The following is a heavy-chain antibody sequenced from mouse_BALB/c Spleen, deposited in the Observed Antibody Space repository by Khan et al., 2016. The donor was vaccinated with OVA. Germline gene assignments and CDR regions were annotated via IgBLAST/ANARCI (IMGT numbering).Heavy chain of an antibody. CDR3: ARHGYGGFAY. CDR2: IIPNNGGT. Sequence: VQLQQSGPELVKPGASVKIPCKASGYTFTDYNMAWVKQSHGKSLEWIGDIIPNNGGTIYNQKFKGKATLTVDKSSNTAYMELRSLTSEDTAVYYGARHGYGGFAYWGQGSLVTVSA. V-gene: IGHV1-18*01. CDR1: GYTFTDYN. J-gene: IGHJ3*01. D-gene: IGHD2-2*01.